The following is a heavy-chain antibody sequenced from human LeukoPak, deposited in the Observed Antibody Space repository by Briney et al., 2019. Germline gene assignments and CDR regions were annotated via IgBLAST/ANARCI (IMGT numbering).Heavy chain of an antibody. J-gene: IGHJ4*02. CDR2: IYYSGST. CDR1: GGSVSSGSYY. CDR3: ARVLRGYSGYDYYFDY. D-gene: IGHD5-12*01. Sequence: SETLSLTCTVSGGSVSSGSYYWSWIRQPPGKGLEWIGYIYYSGSTNYNPSLKSRVTISVDTSKNQFSLKLSSVTAADTAVHYCARVLRGYSGYDYYFDYWGQGTLVTASS. V-gene: IGHV4-61*01.